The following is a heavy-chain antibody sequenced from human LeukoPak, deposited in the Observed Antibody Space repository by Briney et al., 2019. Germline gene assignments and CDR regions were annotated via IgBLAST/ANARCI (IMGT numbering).Heavy chain of an antibody. V-gene: IGHV4-61*05. CDR1: GGSISSSSYY. CDR3: AGGRDGYLYRSDY. CDR2: IHHSGRT. Sequence: PSETLSLTCTVSGGSISSSSYYWGWIRQPPGKGLEWIGEIHHSGRTTYNPSLKSRITISVDTSKNQFSLKLSSVTAADTAVYYCAGGRDGYLYRSDYWGQGTLVTVSS. J-gene: IGHJ4*02. D-gene: IGHD5-24*01.